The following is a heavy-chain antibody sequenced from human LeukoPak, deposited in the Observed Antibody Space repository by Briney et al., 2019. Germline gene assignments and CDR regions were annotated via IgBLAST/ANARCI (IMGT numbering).Heavy chain of an antibody. V-gene: IGHV4-59*01. Sequence: SETLFLTCTVSGGSISSYYWSWIRQPPGKGLEWIGYLFYSGNTNSNPSLKSRVTISADTSKNQFSLRLNSVTAADTAVYFCGRVRTGNTGSPEYFEDWGQGTLVTVSS. D-gene: IGHD5-12*01. CDR3: GRVRTGNTGSPEYFED. CDR1: GGSISSYY. CDR2: LFYSGNT. J-gene: IGHJ1*01.